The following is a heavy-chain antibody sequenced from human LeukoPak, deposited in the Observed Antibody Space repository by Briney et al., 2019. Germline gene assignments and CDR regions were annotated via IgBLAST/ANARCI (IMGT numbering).Heavy chain of an antibody. CDR2: INHGGST. J-gene: IGHJ4*02. Sequence: SETLSLTCAVYGGSFSGYYWSWIRQPPGKGLEWIGEINHGGSTNYNPSLKSRVTISVDTSKNQFSLKLSSVTAADTAVYYCARSKAIDYWGQGTLVTVSS. V-gene: IGHV4-34*01. CDR3: ARSKAIDY. CDR1: GGSFSGYY.